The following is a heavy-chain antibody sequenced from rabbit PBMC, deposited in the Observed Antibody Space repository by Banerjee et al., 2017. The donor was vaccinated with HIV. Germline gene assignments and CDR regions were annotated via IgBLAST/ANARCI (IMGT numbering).Heavy chain of an antibody. J-gene: IGHJ4*01. Sequence: QEQLVESGGGLVQPGASLTLTCTASGFPFSSSHYMCWVRQAPGKGLEWIACIYPGYATTDYASWVNGRFAISLDNAQNTVDLQMTSLTAADTATYFCARAAGYAGYGYATGFDLWGPGTLVTVS. D-gene: IGHD6-1*01. V-gene: IGHV1S43*01. CDR2: IYPGYATT. CDR3: ARAAGYAGYGYATGFDL. CDR1: GFPFSSSHY.